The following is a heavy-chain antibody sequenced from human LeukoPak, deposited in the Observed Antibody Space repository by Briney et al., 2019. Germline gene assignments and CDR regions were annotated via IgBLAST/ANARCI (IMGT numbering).Heavy chain of an antibody. CDR3: ARDPYSGLFDY. CDR1: GFTFSLHW. V-gene: IGHV3-21*01. J-gene: IGHJ4*02. Sequence: GGSLRLSCAASGFTFSLHWMSWVRQAPGKGLEWVSSISSSSTYIYYADSVKGRFTISRDNAKNSLYLQMNSLRAEDTAVYYCARDPYSGLFDYWGQGTLVTVSS. D-gene: IGHD4-11*01. CDR2: ISSSSTYI.